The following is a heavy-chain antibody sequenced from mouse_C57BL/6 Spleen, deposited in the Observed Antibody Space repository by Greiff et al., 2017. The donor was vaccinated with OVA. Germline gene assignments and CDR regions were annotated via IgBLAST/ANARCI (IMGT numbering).Heavy chain of an antibody. Sequence: DVQLQESGPGLVKPSQSLSLTCSVTGYSITSGYYWNWIRQFPGNKLEWMGYISYDGSNNYNPSLKNRISITRDTSKNQFFLKLNSVTTEDTATYYCARGSYDYDKEYFDVWGTGTTVTVSS. D-gene: IGHD2-4*01. V-gene: IGHV3-6*01. CDR3: ARGSYDYDKEYFDV. CDR2: ISYDGSN. CDR1: GYSITSGYY. J-gene: IGHJ1*03.